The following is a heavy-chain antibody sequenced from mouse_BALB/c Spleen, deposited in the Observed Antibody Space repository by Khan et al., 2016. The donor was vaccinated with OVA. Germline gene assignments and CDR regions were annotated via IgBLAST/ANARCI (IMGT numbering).Heavy chain of an antibody. CDR1: GYSITSDYA. CDR3: AGVYGGDLDY. J-gene: IGHJ2*01. Sequence: ESGPGLVKPSQSPSLICTVTGYSITSDYAWNWIRQFPGNKLEWMGFLSYSGNIKYNPSLKSRIPITRNTTKNQSFLKLNSVTTEDKASYYVAGVYGGDLDYGGHGTTLTVSS. D-gene: IGHD1-1*01. CDR2: LSYSGNI. V-gene: IGHV3-2*02.